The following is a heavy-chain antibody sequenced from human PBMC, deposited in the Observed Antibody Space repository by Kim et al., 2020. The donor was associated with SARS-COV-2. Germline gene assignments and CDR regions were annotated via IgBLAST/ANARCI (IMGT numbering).Heavy chain of an antibody. D-gene: IGHD2-15*01. CDR3: ARGVYCRGGSCPGNWFDP. V-gene: IGHV3-48*02. Sequence: GGSLRLSCAASGFTFSSYSMNWVRQAPGKGLEWVSYISSSSSTIFYADSVKGRFTISRDNAKNSLYLQMNSLRDEDTAVYYCARGVYCRGGSCPGNWFDPWGQGTLVTVSS. CDR1: GFTFSSYS. CDR2: ISSSSSTI. J-gene: IGHJ5*02.